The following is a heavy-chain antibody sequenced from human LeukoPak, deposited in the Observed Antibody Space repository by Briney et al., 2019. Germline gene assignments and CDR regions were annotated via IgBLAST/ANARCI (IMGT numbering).Heavy chain of an antibody. Sequence: SETLSLTCTVSGGSISSYYWSWIRQPAGKGLEWIGRIYTSGSITYNPSLKSRVSMSVDTSKNQFSLKLSSVTAADTAVYYCARLIGTRASDPYYYGSGSQSSDYWGQGTLVTVSS. D-gene: IGHD3-10*01. CDR1: GGSISSYY. CDR3: ARLIGTRASDPYYYGSGSQSSDY. J-gene: IGHJ4*02. CDR2: IYTSGSI. V-gene: IGHV4-4*07.